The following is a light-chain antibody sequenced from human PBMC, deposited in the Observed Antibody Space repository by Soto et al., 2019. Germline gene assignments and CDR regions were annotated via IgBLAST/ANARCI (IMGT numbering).Light chain of an antibody. V-gene: IGKV3-11*01. CDR1: QSISSY. CDR2: DAS. J-gene: IGKJ5*01. Sequence: DIVLTQSPSTLSLSPGERATLSCRASQSISSYLAWYEQKPGQPPRLLIYDASNRAAGIPARFSGSGSGTDFTLTISSLEPEDFAVYYCQQRSNWPPITFGQGTRLEIK. CDR3: QQRSNWPPIT.